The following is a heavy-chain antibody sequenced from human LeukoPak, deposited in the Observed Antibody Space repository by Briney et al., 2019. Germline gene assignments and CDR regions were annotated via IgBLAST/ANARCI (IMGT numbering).Heavy chain of an antibody. CDR1: GGSFSGYC. CDR2: INHSGST. V-gene: IGHV4-34*01. CDR3: ARGQWLVSYYYYGMDV. Sequence: SETLSLTCAVYGGSFSGYCWSWIRQPPGKGLEWIGEINHSGSTNYNPSLKSRVTISVDTSKNQFSLKLSSVTAADTAVYYCARGQWLVSYYYYGMDVWGQGTTVTVSS. J-gene: IGHJ6*02. D-gene: IGHD6-19*01.